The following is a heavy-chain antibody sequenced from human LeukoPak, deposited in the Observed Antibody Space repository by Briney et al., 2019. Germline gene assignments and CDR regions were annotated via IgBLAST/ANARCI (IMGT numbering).Heavy chain of an antibody. CDR2: INHSGST. V-gene: IGHV4-34*01. D-gene: IGHD3-22*01. Sequence: SETLSLTCAVYGGSFSGYYWSWIRQPPGKGLEWIGEINHSGSTNYNPSLKSRVTISVDTSKNQFSLKLSSVTAADTAVYYCASSYYDSSGYYPGYWGQGTLVTVSS. CDR3: ASSYYDSSGYYPGY. CDR1: GGSFSGYY. J-gene: IGHJ4*02.